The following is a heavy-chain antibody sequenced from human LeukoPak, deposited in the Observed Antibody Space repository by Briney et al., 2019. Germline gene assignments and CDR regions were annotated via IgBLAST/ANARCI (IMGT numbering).Heavy chain of an antibody. CDR1: GGSISSGSYY. Sequence: PSETLSLTCTVSGGSISSGSYYWSWIRQPPGKGLEWIGYIYYSGSTNYNPSLKSRVTISVDTSKNQFSLKLSSVTAADTAVYYCARRDYGILTGHFDYWGQGTLVTVSS. D-gene: IGHD3-9*01. CDR3: ARRDYGILTGHFDY. CDR2: IYYSGST. J-gene: IGHJ4*02. V-gene: IGHV4-61*01.